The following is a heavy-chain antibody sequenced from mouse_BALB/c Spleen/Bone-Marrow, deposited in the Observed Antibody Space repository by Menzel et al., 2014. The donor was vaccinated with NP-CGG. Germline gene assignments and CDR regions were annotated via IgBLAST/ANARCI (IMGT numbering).Heavy chain of an antibody. J-gene: IGHJ2*01. V-gene: IGHV14-3*02. CDR2: HDPANGNT. D-gene: IGHD1-1*01. Sequence: VQLQQSGAELVKPGASVTLSCTASGFNIKDAYMHWVKQQPEQGLEWFIRHDPANGNTKYDPKFQGKAAITTDTSSNTAYLQRSSMTAEDAAVYYCARSYGSSHFDYWGQGTTLTVSS. CDR1: GFNIKDAY. CDR3: ARSYGSSHFDY.